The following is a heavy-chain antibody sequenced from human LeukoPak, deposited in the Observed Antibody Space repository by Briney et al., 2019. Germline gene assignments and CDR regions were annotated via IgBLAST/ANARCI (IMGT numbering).Heavy chain of an antibody. Sequence: GVSLRLSCAASGLSFSSFAMGWVRQGPARGLEWVSSIRGNGEIFYADSVKGRFTISRDNTRNTLYLQMNSLRDEDTGVYYCAIMHGYYDGSGFWVQWGQGTLVTVSS. D-gene: IGHD3-22*01. CDR2: IRGNGEI. V-gene: IGHV3-23*01. J-gene: IGHJ4*02. CDR3: AIMHGYYDGSGFWVQ. CDR1: GLSFSSFA.